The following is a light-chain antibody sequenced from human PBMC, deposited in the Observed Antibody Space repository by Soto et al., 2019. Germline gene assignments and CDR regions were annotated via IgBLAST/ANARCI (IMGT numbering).Light chain of an antibody. V-gene: IGKV1-9*01. Sequence: DIQLTQSPSLLSASVGDRVTITCRASHDISTYLAWYQQKPGKAPKRLIYAASTLQPGVPSRFSGSGSGTDFTLTISSLQPEDFATYYCLQHNTYPRTFGQGTKVDIK. CDR3: LQHNTYPRT. CDR2: AAS. J-gene: IGKJ1*01. CDR1: HDISTY.